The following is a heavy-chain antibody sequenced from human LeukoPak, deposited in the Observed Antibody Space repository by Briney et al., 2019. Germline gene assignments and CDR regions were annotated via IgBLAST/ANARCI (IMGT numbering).Heavy chain of an antibody. CDR1: GFTVSSSY. CDR3: AKESGKFDY. CDR2: ISADGGTT. J-gene: IGHJ4*02. Sequence: GGSLRLSCAASGFTVSSSYMNWVRQAPGKGLEWVSLISADGGTTFSADSVKGRFTIARDNSKNSLYLQMNSLRSEDTAMYFCAKESGKFDYWGQGTLVAVST. V-gene: IGHV3-43*02.